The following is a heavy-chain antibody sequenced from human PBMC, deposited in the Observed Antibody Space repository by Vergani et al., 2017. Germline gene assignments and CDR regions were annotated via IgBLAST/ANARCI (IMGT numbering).Heavy chain of an antibody. V-gene: IGHV4-61*02. CDR3: ARGSPRGYSRR. J-gene: IGHJ4*02. D-gene: IGHD6-13*01. Sequence: QVQLQESGPGLVKPSQTLSLTCTVSGGSISSGSYYWSWIRQPAGKGLEWIGRIYTSGSTNYNPSLKSRVTISVDTSKNQFSLKLSSVTAADTAVYYCARGSPRGYSRRWGQGTLVTVSS. CDR2: IYTSGST. CDR1: GGSISSGSYY.